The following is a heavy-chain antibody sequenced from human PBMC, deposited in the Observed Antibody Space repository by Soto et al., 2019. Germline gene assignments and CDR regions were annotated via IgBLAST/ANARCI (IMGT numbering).Heavy chain of an antibody. V-gene: IGHV3-23*01. CDR2: VSATAGTT. Sequence: GGSLRLPYAASGCNLSNYAMSGVRQAPGKGLEWVSLVSATAGTTYYTDSVKGRFTISRNNSRNTVYLQMNSLSADDTAVYNCAKDRLAGGCDYCGQGTLVTVSS. CDR3: AKDRLAGGCDY. J-gene: IGHJ4*02. D-gene: IGHD3-16*01. CDR1: GCNLSNYA.